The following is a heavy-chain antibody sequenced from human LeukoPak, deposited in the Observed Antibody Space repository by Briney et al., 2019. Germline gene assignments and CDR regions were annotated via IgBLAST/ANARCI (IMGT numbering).Heavy chain of an antibody. V-gene: IGHV3-20*01. D-gene: IGHD3-10*01. CDR2: INWNGGST. J-gene: IGHJ5*02. Sequence: SGGSLRLSCAASGFTFDDYGMSWVRLAPGKGLEWVSGINWNGGSTGYADSVKGRFTISRDNAKNSLYLQMNSLRAEDTALYHCARAGTMVRGVTNPPWFDPWGQGTLVTVSS. CDR3: ARAGTMVRGVTNPPWFDP. CDR1: GFTFDDYG.